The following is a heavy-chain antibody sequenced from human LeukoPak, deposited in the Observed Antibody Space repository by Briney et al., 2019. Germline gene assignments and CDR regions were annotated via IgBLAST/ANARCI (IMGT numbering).Heavy chain of an antibody. V-gene: IGHV3-9*01. D-gene: IGHD2-15*01. Sequence: GGALRLSCAASGFIFGEYAMHWVRQAPGKGLEWVSGLSWNSASLDYVDSVKGRFTISRDNAKNSLYLQMNSLRADDTALYYCAKGRGGSRKFDAFDIWGQGTMVTVSS. J-gene: IGHJ3*02. CDR1: GFIFGEYA. CDR3: AKGRGGSRKFDAFDI. CDR2: LSWNSASL.